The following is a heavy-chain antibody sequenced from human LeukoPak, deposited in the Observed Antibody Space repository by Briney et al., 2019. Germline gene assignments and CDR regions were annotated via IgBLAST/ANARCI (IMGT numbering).Heavy chain of an antibody. CDR1: GFTYSSYA. Sequence: GGSLRLSCAASGFTYSSYAMSWVRQAPGKGLEWVSVIYSGGSTYYADSVKGRFTISRDNSKNTLYLQMNSLRAEDTAVYYCARDRGGYSSGWYMGGYYFDYWGQGTLVTVSS. CDR3: ARDRGGYSSGWYMGGYYFDY. D-gene: IGHD6-19*01. V-gene: IGHV3-53*01. J-gene: IGHJ4*02. CDR2: IYSGGST.